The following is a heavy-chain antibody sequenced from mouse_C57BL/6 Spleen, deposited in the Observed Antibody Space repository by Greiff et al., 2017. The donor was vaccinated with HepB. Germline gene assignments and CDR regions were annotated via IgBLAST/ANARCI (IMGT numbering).Heavy chain of an antibody. D-gene: IGHD1-1*01. CDR3: AICGSSYWYFDV. J-gene: IGHJ1*03. Sequence: VQLQQSGAELVKPGASVKMSCKASGYTFTTYPIEWMKQNHGKSLEWIGNFHPYNDDTKYNETFKGKATLTAEKSSSTVYLELSRLTSDDSAVYYCAICGSSYWYFDVWGTGTTVTVSS. CDR2: FHPYNDDT. CDR1: GYTFTTYP. V-gene: IGHV1-47*01.